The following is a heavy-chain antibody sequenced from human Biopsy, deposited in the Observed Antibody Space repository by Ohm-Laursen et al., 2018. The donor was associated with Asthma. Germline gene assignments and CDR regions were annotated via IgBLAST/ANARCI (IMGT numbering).Heavy chain of an antibody. J-gene: IGHJ1*01. CDR1: GFTFGDYW. CDR3: ARTFHFWSPYHAEHYQL. V-gene: IGHV3-7*01. Sequence: SLRLSCAASGFTFGDYWMSWVRQVPGKGLEWVANIKHDGTEKNHVDSLKGRFTISRGNAKNSLYLQMNSLRAEGTAVYYCARTFHFWSPYHAEHYQLWGQGTLVTVPS. CDR2: IKHDGTEK. D-gene: IGHD3-3*02.